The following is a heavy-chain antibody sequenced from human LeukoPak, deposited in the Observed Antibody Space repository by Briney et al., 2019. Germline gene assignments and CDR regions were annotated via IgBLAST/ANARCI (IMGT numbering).Heavy chain of an antibody. CDR1: GFTFSSYA. CDR2: ISGSGGNT. CDR3: ARDRGVAAATYYYYGMDV. V-gene: IGHV3-23*01. J-gene: IGHJ6*02. D-gene: IGHD6-13*01. Sequence: GGSLRLSCAASGFTFSSYAMSWVRQAPGKGLEWVSGISGSGGNTYYADSVKGRFTISRDNSKNTLYLQTNSLRAEDTAVYYCARDRGVAAATYYYYGMDVWGQGTTVTVSS.